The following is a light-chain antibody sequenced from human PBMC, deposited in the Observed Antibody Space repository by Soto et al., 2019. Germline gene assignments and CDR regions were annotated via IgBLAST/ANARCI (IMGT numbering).Light chain of an antibody. CDR1: QSVIFSSDNKNY. V-gene: IGKV4-1*01. CDR3: QQFYNTPQT. J-gene: IGKJ2*01. CDR2: WAS. Sequence: DIVMTQSPDSLAVSLGERATINCESSQSVIFSSDNKNYLAWYQQKAGQPPKLLIYWASTRESGVPDRFSGSGSGTDFTLTISSLQAEDAAVYYCQQFYNTPQTFGQGTKLEI.